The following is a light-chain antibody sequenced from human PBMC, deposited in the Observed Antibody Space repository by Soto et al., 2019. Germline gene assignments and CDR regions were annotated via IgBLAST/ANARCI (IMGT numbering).Light chain of an antibody. J-gene: IGLJ2*01. V-gene: IGLV2-8*01. Sequence: QSVLTQPPSASGSPGQSVTISCTGTSSDVGGYNYVSWYQQHPGKAPKLVIYEVSKRPSGVPDRFSGSKSGNTASLPVSGLQAEDEADYYCSSYAGSNNLVFGGGTKVTVL. CDR1: SSDVGGYNY. CDR2: EVS. CDR3: SSYAGSNNLV.